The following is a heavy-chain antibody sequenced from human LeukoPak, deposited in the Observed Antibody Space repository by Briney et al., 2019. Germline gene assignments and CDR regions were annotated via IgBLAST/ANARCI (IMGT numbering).Heavy chain of an antibody. CDR3: ARDPGDRPVAFDI. J-gene: IGHJ3*02. V-gene: IGHV1-18*01. CDR1: GGSFSSYA. Sequence: ASVKVSCKASGGSFSSYAISWVRQAPGQGLEWMGWISAYNGNTNYAQKFQGRVTMTTDTSTSTAYMELRSLRSDDTAVYYCARDPGDRPVAFDIWGQGTMVTVSS. D-gene: IGHD1-14*01. CDR2: ISAYNGNT.